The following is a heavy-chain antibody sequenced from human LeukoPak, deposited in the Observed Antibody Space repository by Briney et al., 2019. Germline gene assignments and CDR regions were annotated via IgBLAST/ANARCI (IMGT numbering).Heavy chain of an antibody. D-gene: IGHD4-17*01. CDR1: GFTFSGYW. V-gene: IGHV3-7*01. CDR3: ARDFSVTMSFTDRAY. J-gene: IGHJ4*02. Sequence: GGSLRLSCAASGFTFSGYWMTWVRQAPGKGLEWVANIKQDGSEKYYVDSVKGRFTISRDNAKNSLYLQMNSLRAEDTAVYYCARDFSVTMSFTDRAYWGQGTLVTVSS. CDR2: IKQDGSEK.